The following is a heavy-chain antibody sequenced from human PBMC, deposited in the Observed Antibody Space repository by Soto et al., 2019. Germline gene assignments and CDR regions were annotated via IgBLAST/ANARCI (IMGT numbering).Heavy chain of an antibody. CDR3: ARGQRFSDSFDP. D-gene: IGHD3-3*01. Sequence: QVQLQESGPGLVKPSETLSLTCTVSGGAISGYYWTWIRQSAGKGLEWIGRIYSSGGTRYNPSLPSRVTMSLDTSTNQFSLRLTSVTAADTAVYYCARGQRFSDSFDPWGQGTLVTVSS. J-gene: IGHJ5*02. CDR2: IYSSGGT. CDR1: GGAISGYY. V-gene: IGHV4-4*07.